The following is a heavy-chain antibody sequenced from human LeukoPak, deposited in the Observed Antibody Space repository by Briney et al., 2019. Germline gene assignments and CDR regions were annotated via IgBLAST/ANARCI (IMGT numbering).Heavy chain of an antibody. J-gene: IGHJ4*02. CDR3: ARHGPLNGFLPEPGNTYDFDY. D-gene: IGHD1/OR15-1a*01. CDR2: FYYGGNT. CDR1: GGSISSISYY. Sequence: SETLSLTCTVSGGSISSISYYWGWTRQPPGKGLEWNGSFYYGGNTNYNHSLKSRDTISVDTSKNQFSLKLSSVTATDTAVYYCARHGPLNGFLPEPGNTYDFDYWGQGTLVTVSS. V-gene: IGHV4-39*01.